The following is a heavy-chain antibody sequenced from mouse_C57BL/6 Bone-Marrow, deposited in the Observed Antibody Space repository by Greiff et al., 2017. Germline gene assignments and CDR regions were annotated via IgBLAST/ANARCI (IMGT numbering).Heavy chain of an antibody. CDR3: ARDTTGFDY. CDR2: ISGGGGNT. V-gene: IGHV5-9*01. D-gene: IGHD1-1*01. J-gene: IGHJ2*01. CDR1: GFTFSSYT. Sequence: VKVVESGGGLVKPGGSLKLSCAASGFTFSSYTMSWVRQTPEKRLEWVATISGGGGNTYYPDSVKGRFTISRDNAKNTLYLQMSSLRSEDTALYYCARDTTGFDYWGQGTTLTVSS.